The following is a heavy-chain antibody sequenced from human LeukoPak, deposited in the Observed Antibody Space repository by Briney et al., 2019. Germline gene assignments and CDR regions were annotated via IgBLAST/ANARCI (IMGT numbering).Heavy chain of an antibody. CDR1: GFTFSSYE. Sequence: PGGSLRLSCAASGFTFSSYEMNWVRQAPGKGLEWVSYISSSGRTMYYADSVKGRFTISRDNSKNTLYLQMDNLRAEDTAVYYCARYCSGGCYSGVDYWGQGTLVTVPS. J-gene: IGHJ4*02. CDR2: ISSSGRTM. V-gene: IGHV3-48*03. CDR3: ARYCSGGCYSGVDY. D-gene: IGHD2-15*01.